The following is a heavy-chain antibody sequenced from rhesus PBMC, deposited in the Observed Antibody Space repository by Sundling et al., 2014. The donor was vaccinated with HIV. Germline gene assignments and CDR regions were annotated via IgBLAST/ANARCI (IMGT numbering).Heavy chain of an antibody. CDR3: ARDGRSWGTGYGLDS. Sequence: EVQLVESGGGLAKPGGSLRLSCAASGFSFSDYYMHWVRQAPGKGLEWVSGISYTGGSTYYADSVKGRFTISRENAKNTLYLQMDSLRAEDTAVYYCARDGRSWGTGYGLDSWGQGVVVTVSS. CDR1: GFSFSDYY. V-gene: IGHV3-59*01. D-gene: IGHD1-14*01. J-gene: IGHJ6*01. CDR2: ISYTGGST.